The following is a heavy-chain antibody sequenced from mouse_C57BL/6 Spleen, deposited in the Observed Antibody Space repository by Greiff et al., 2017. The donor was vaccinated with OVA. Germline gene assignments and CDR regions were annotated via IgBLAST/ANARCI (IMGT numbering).Heavy chain of an antibody. CDR2: IDPSDSEP. V-gene: IGHV1-52*01. J-gene: IGHJ1*03. Sequence: QVQLQQPGAELVRPGSSVKLSCKASGYTFTSYWMHWVKQRPIQGLDWIGNIDPSDSEPHYNQKFKDKSTLTVDKSSRTASMQLSSLTSEAAADYYGARLRCFDVWGTGTTVTVSS. CDR1: GYTFTSYW. CDR3: ARLRCFDV.